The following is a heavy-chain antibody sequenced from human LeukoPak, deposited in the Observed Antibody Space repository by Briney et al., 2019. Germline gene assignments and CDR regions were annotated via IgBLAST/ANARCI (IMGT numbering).Heavy chain of an antibody. D-gene: IGHD1-26*01. Sequence: SSETLSLTCAVYGGSFSGYYWSWIRQPPGKGLEWIGYIYYSGSTYYNPSLKSRVTISVDTSKNRFSLKLSSVTAADTAVYYCARSSLVGATPPDSWGQGTLVTVSS. J-gene: IGHJ5*01. CDR2: IYYSGST. CDR3: ARSSLVGATPPDS. CDR1: GGSFSGYY. V-gene: IGHV4-34*01.